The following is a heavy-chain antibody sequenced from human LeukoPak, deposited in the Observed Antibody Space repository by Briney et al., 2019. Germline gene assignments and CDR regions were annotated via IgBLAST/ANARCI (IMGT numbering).Heavy chain of an antibody. CDR3: AAAAHCSSTSCSNYYYFYMDV. V-gene: IGHV1-58*01. CDR1: GFTFTSSA. D-gene: IGHD2-2*01. J-gene: IGHJ6*03. Sequence: SVKVSCKASGFTFTSSAVQWVRQARGQRLEWIGWIVVGSGNTNYAQKFQERVTITRDMSTSTAYLELSSLRSEDTAVYYCAAAAHCSSTSCSNYYYFYMDVWGKGTTVTVSS. CDR2: IVVGSGNT.